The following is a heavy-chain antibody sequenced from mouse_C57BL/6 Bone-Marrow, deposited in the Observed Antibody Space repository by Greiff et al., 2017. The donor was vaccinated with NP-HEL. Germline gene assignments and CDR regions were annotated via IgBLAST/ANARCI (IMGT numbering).Heavy chain of an antibody. Sequence: EVKVVESGGGLVQPGGSLKLSCAASGFTFSDYGMAWVRQAPRKGPEWVAFISNLAYSIYYADTVTGRFTISRENAKNTLYLEMSSLRSEDTAMYYCARSYYCNLYAMDYWGQGTSVTVSS. V-gene: IGHV5-15*01. J-gene: IGHJ4*01. CDR1: GFTFSDYG. D-gene: IGHD2-10*01. CDR3: ARSYYCNLYAMDY. CDR2: ISNLAYSI.